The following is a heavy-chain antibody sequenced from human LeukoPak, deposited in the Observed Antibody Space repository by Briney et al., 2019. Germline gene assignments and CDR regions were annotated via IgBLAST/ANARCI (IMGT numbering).Heavy chain of an antibody. D-gene: IGHD2-21*02. J-gene: IGHJ3*02. CDR1: GFTFSSYG. CDR3: AALACCGGDCRNDAFDI. V-gene: IGHV3-30*03. CDR2: ISYDGSNK. Sequence: GGSLRLSCAASGFTFSSYGMHWVRQAPGKGLEWVAVISYDGSNKYYADSVKGRFTISRDNSKNTLYLQMNSLRAEDTAVYYCAALACCGGDCRNDAFDIWGQGTMVTVSS.